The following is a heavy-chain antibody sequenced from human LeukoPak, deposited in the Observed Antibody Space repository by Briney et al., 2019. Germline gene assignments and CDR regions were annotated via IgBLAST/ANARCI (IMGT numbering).Heavy chain of an antibody. J-gene: IGHJ4*02. Sequence: ASVKVSCKASGYTFTSYGISWVRQAPGQGLEWMGWISAYNGNTNYAQKLQGRVTMTTDTSTSTAYMELRSLRSDDTAVYYCARAPYGSGSYSGSDYWGQGTLVTVSS. CDR2: ISAYNGNT. D-gene: IGHD3-10*01. CDR3: ARAPYGSGSYSGSDY. V-gene: IGHV1-18*01. CDR1: GYTFTSYG.